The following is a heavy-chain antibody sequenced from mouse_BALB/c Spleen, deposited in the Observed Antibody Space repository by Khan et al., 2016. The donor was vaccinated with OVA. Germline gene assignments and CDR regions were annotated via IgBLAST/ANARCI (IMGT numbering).Heavy chain of an antibody. D-gene: IGHD1-1*01. J-gene: IGHJ3*01. CDR2: INPSTDYT. CDR1: GYTFTSYW. V-gene: IGHV1-7*01. CDR3: TNHGSSSAWFTY. Sequence: QIQLVQSGAELAKPGASVKMSCKASGYTFTSYWMHWVKQRPGQGLEWIGYINPSTDYTEYNQKFKDKATLTADKSSSTAYMQLTSLTSEDSAVYYCTNHGSSSAWFTYWGKGTLVTVSA.